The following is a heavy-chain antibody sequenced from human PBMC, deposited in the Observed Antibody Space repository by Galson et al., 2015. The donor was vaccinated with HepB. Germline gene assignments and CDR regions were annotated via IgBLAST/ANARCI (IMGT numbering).Heavy chain of an antibody. J-gene: IGHJ5*02. CDR3: ARESGYSSGWSPGWFDP. Sequence: TLSLTCTVSGGSISSGSYYRRWIRQPAGKGLEWIGRIYTSGSTNYNPSLKSRVTISVDTSKNQFSLKLSSVTAADTAVYYCARESGYSSGWSPGWFDPWGQGTLVTVSS. V-gene: IGHV4-61*02. D-gene: IGHD6-19*01. CDR2: IYTSGST. CDR1: GGSISSGSYY.